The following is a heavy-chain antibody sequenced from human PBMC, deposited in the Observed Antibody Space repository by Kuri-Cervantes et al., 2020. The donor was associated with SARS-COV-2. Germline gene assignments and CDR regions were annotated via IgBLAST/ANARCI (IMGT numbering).Heavy chain of an antibody. CDR3: ARAPTGYSGYDWGGFDY. Sequence: SETLSLTCTVSGGSVSSGSYYWSWIRQPPGKGLEWIGYIYYSGSTNYNPSLKSRVTISVDTSKNQFSLRLRSVTAADSAVYYCARAPTGYSGYDWGGFDYWGQGTLVTVSS. J-gene: IGHJ4*02. V-gene: IGHV4-61*01. D-gene: IGHD5-12*01. CDR1: GGSVSSGSYY. CDR2: IYYSGST.